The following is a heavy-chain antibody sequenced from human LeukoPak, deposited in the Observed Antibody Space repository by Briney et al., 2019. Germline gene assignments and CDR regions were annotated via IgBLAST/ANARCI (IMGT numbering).Heavy chain of an antibody. CDR1: GGSISSSSYY. V-gene: IGHV4-39*01. CDR3: ATRGNEVGAISFGY. Sequence: SETLSLTCTVSGGSISSSSYYWGWIRQPPGKGLEWIGSIYYSGSTYYSPSLKSRVTISVDTSKNQFSLKLSSVTAADTAVYYCATRGNEVGAISFGYWGQGTLVTVSS. CDR2: IYYSGST. J-gene: IGHJ4*02. D-gene: IGHD1-26*01.